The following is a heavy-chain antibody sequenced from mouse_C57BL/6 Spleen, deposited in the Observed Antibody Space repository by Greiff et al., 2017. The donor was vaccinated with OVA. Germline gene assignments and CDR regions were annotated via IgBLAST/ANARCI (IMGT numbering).Heavy chain of an antibody. Sequence: VQLQESGPELVKPGASVKISCKASGYAFSSSWMNWVKQRPGKGLEWIGRIYPGDGDTNYNGKFKGKATLTADKSSSTAYMQLSSLTSEDSAVDFCSRSDYYGTWFAYWGQGTLVTVSA. D-gene: IGHD1-2*01. CDR1: GYAFSSSW. V-gene: IGHV1-82*01. J-gene: IGHJ3*01. CDR2: IYPGDGDT. CDR3: SRSDYYGTWFAY.